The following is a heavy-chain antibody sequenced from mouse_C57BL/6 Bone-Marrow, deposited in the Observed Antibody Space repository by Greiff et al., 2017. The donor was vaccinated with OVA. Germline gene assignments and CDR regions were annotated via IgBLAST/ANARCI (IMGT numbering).Heavy chain of an antibody. CDR2: IHPNSGST. D-gene: IGHD4-1*01. J-gene: IGHJ1*03. Sequence: VQLQQPGAELVKPGASVKLSCKASGYTFTSYWMHWVKQRPGQGLEWIGMIHPNSGSTNYNEKFKSKATLTVDKSSSTAYMQLSSLTSEDSAVYYCARKRNWDWYFDVWGTGTTVTVSS. CDR1: GYTFTSYW. V-gene: IGHV1-64*01. CDR3: ARKRNWDWYFDV.